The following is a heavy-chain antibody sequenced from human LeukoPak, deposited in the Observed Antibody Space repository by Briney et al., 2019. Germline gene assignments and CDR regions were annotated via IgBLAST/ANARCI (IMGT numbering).Heavy chain of an antibody. V-gene: IGHV1-24*01. CDR3: ARERITEDYFDY. D-gene: IGHD1-20*01. CDR2: FDPEDGET. J-gene: IGHJ4*02. Sequence: ASVKVSCKVSGYTLTELSMHWVRQAPGKGLEWMGGFDPEDGETIYAQKFQGRVTITADKSTSTAYMELSSLRSEDTAVYYCARERITEDYFDYWGQGTLVTVSS. CDR1: GYTLTELS.